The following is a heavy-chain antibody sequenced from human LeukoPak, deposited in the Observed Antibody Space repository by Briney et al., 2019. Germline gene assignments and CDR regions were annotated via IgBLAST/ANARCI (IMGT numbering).Heavy chain of an antibody. CDR1: GYTFTDYY. V-gene: IGHV1-46*01. J-gene: IGHJ4*02. CDR3: ARYNGDLTGGFDY. D-gene: IGHD4-17*01. Sequence: ASVKVSCKASGYTFTDYYIHWVRQAPGQGLEWMGIINPAGGSTGYAQKFQGRVTMTRDTSTSTVYMELSSLRSEDTAVYYCARYNGDLTGGFDYWGQGTLVTVSS. CDR2: INPAGGST.